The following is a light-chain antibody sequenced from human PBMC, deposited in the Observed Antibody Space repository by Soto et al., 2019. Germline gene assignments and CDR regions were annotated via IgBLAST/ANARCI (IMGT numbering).Light chain of an antibody. CDR3: QQYNDNWT. J-gene: IGKJ1*01. CDR2: KAS. Sequence: DIQMTQSPSTLSASVGDRVTITCRASQSISSWLAWYQQKPGQAPKLLIYKASTLQSGVPSRFSGRGSGTEFSLAISSLQPDDSATYYCQQYNDNWTFGQGTK. CDR1: QSISSW. V-gene: IGKV1-5*03.